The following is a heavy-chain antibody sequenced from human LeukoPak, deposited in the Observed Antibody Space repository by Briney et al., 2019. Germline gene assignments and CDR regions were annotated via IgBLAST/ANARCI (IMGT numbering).Heavy chain of an antibody. CDR3: ARRAYSSGWVS. CDR2: INHSGST. V-gene: IGHV4-34*01. J-gene: IGHJ4*02. D-gene: IGHD3-22*01. Sequence: SETLSLTCAVYGGSFSGYYWSWIRQPLGKGLEWIGEINHSGSTNYNPSLKSRVTISVDTSKNQFSLKLSSVTAADTAVYYCARRAYSSGWVSWGQGTLVTVSS. CDR1: GGSFSGYY.